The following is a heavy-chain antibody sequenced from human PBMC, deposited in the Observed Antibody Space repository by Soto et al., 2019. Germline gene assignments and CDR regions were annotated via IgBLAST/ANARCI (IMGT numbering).Heavy chain of an antibody. J-gene: IGHJ4*02. CDR1: GFTFTNYW. Sequence: PGESLKTSCKVSGFTFTNYWFAWVRLMPGKGLEWMGIIYPGDSDTRYSPSFQGQVTISADKSISTAYLQWSSLKASDTAMYYCATSPARFITISGVGTTYFDYWGQGNLVTVSS. CDR2: IYPGDSDT. V-gene: IGHV5-51*01. D-gene: IGHD3-3*01. CDR3: ATSPARFITISGVGTTYFDY.